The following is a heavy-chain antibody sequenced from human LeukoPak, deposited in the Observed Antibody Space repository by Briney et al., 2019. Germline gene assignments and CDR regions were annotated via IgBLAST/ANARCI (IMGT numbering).Heavy chain of an antibody. CDR2: ISYDGSNK. CDR1: GFTFSSYA. V-gene: IGHV3-30-3*01. CDR3: ARDRGDYYFDY. J-gene: IGHJ4*02. D-gene: IGHD3-10*01. Sequence: GGSLRLSCAASGFTFSSYAMHWVRQVPGKGLEWVAVISYDGSNKYYADSVKGRFTISRDNSKNTLYLQMNSLRAEDTAVYYCARDRGDYYFDYWGQGTLVTVSS.